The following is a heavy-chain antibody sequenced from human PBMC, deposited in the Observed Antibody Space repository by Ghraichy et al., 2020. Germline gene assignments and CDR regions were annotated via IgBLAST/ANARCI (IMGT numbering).Heavy chain of an antibody. J-gene: IGHJ3*02. CDR2: ISGSGGST. CDR3: AKVSRITMIVVVTDAFDI. Sequence: GSLRLSCAASGFTFSSYAMSWVRQAPGKGLEWVSAISGSGGSTYYADSVKGRFTISRDNSKNTLYLQMNSLRAEDTAVYYCAKVSRITMIVVVTDAFDIWGQGTMVTVSS. V-gene: IGHV3-23*01. CDR1: GFTFSSYA. D-gene: IGHD3-22*01.